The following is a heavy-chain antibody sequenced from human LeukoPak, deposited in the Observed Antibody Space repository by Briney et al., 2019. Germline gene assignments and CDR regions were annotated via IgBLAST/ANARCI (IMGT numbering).Heavy chain of an antibody. Sequence: PSETLSLTCTVSGGSISGYYWSWIRQPPGKGLEWIGYIYYSVGTSYNPSLKSRVTISVDTSKNQFSLKLTSVTAADTAVYYCARRPVDYSSSDHAFDIWGQGTMVTVSS. CDR1: GGSISGYY. CDR2: IYYSVGT. J-gene: IGHJ3*02. CDR3: ARRPVDYSSSDHAFDI. D-gene: IGHD6-6*01. V-gene: IGHV4-59*01.